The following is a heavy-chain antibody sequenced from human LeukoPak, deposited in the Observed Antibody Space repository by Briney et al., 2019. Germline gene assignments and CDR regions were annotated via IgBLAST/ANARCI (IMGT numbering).Heavy chain of an antibody. CDR1: GFTFKSYS. J-gene: IGHJ5*02. V-gene: IGHV3-21*01. CDR2: ISGGSTYI. D-gene: IGHD5-12*01. CDR3: ARGARLLDA. Sequence: PGGSLRLSCAASGFTFKSYSMNWVRQAPGKGLEWVSSISGGSTYIYHADSLKGRFTISRDNAKDSLYLQMNSLRAEDTAVYYCARGARLLDAWGQGTLVSVSS.